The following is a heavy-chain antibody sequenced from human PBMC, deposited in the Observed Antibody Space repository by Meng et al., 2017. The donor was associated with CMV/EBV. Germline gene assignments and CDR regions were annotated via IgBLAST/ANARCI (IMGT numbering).Heavy chain of an antibody. J-gene: IGHJ4*02. D-gene: IGHD2-8*01. V-gene: IGHV3-48*04. Sequence: GESLKISCAASGFTFSSYSMNWVRQAPGKGLEWVSYISSSSTIYYADSVKGRFTISRDNAKNSLYLQMNSLRAEDTAVYYCARGTKAYWGQGTLVTVSS. CDR2: ISSSSTI. CDR3: ARGTKAY. CDR1: GFTFSSYS.